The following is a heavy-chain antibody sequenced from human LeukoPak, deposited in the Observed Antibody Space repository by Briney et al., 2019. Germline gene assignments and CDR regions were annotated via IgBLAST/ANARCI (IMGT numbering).Heavy chain of an antibody. D-gene: IGHD3-22*01. Sequence: PSETLSLTCAVYGGSFSGYYWSWIRQPPRKGLEWIGEINHSGSTNYNPSLKSRVTISVDTSKNQFSLKLSSVTAADTAVYYCARDSESGYYDSSGYYYYAFDIWGQGTMVTVSS. CDR1: GGSFSGYY. J-gene: IGHJ3*02. CDR2: INHSGST. CDR3: ARDSESGYYDSSGYYYYAFDI. V-gene: IGHV4-34*01.